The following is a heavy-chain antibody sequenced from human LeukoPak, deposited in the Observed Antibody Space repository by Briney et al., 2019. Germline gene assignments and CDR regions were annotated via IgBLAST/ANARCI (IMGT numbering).Heavy chain of an antibody. Sequence: PGRSLRLSCAASEFTFSSYAMHWVRQAPGKGLEWVAVISYDGSNKYYADSVKGRFTISRDNSKNTLYLQMNSLRAEDTAVYYCARGDFWSGYSFDYWGQGTLVTVSS. CDR1: EFTFSSYA. D-gene: IGHD3-3*01. V-gene: IGHV3-30-3*01. CDR2: ISYDGSNK. CDR3: ARGDFWSGYSFDY. J-gene: IGHJ4*02.